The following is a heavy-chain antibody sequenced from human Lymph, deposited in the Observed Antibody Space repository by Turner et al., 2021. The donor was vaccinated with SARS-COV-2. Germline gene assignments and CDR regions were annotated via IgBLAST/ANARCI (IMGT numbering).Heavy chain of an antibody. D-gene: IGHD1-26*01. CDR3: AREGVVGATSGLDY. CDR1: GFTFSSPG. V-gene: IGHV3-33*01. J-gene: IGHJ4*02. Sequence: QVQLVESGGGVVQPGRSLRLSCAASGFTFSSPGMHWVRQAPGKGLERGAVIWYDGSNKYHADSEKGRFTISRDNSKNTLYLQMNSLRAEDTAVYYCAREGVVGATSGLDYWGQGTLVTVSS. CDR2: IWYDGSNK.